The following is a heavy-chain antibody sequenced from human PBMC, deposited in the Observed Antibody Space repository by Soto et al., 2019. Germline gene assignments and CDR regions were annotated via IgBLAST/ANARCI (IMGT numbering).Heavy chain of an antibody. CDR2: IGSSSSTM. D-gene: IGHD1-26*01. V-gene: IGHV3-48*01. J-gene: IGHJ6*03. CDR1: GFTFSDYS. Sequence: EVQLVESGGGLAQPGGSLRLSCAASGFTFSDYSMNWVRQPPGKGLEWVSYIGSSSSTMYYADSVKGRFTISRDNAKNSLLLQMNSLRAEDKAVYYCARVGQNYYYYYMDVLGKGTTVTVSS. CDR3: ARVGQNYYYYYMDV.